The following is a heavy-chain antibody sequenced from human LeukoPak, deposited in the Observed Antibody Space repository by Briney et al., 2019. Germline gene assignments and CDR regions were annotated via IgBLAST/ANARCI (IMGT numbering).Heavy chain of an antibody. V-gene: IGHV3-30*18. CDR3: AKSLWFGELYTFDI. J-gene: IGHJ3*02. CDR1: GFTFSSYG. CDR2: ISYDAESN. Sequence: PGGSLRLSCVTSGFTFSSYGMHWVRQVPAKGLEWVAVISYDAESNYHVDSVKGRFTISRDNSKNTLYLQMNSLRAEDTVVYYCAKSLWFGELYTFDIWGQGTMVTVSS. D-gene: IGHD3-10*01.